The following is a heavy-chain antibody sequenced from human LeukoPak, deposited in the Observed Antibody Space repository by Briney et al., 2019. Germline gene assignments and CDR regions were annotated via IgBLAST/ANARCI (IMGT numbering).Heavy chain of an antibody. Sequence: SETLSLICAVYGGSFSGYYWSWIRQPPGKGLEWIGEINHSGSTNYNPSLKSRVTISVDTSKNQFSLKLSSVTAADTAVYYCARGPPYDLRLGELSLNYWGQGTLVTVSS. J-gene: IGHJ4*02. CDR2: INHSGST. V-gene: IGHV4-34*01. D-gene: IGHD3-16*02. CDR3: ARGPPYDLRLGELSLNY. CDR1: GGSFSGYY.